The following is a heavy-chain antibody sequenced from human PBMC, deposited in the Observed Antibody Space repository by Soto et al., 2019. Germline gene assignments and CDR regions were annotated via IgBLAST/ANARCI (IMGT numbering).Heavy chain of an antibody. CDR2: IIPIFGTA. V-gene: IGHV1-69*01. CDR1: GGTFSSYA. CDR3: ERATGYSNVWYAFDY. D-gene: IGHD6-19*01. Sequence: SVNVSGKASGGTFSSYAISWVRQAPGQGIEWMGGIIPIFGTANYAQKFQGRVTITADESTSTAYMQLSSMRSEETAVYYCERATGYSNVWYAFDYWGQRTLVTVSS. J-gene: IGHJ4*02.